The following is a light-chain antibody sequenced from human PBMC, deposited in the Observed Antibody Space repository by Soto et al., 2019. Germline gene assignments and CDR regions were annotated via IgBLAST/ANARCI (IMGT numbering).Light chain of an antibody. CDR3: QQYNDWPPIFT. CDR1: RPISTN. CDR2: GAF. V-gene: IGKV3-15*01. J-gene: IGKJ3*01. Sequence: EIVMTQSPATLSVSLGERATLSCRASRPISTNLAWYQQKPGQTPRLLIYGAFTRATGVPGRFSGSGSGTESTLTISSLQSEDCAVYFCQQYNDWPPIFTFGPGTTVDIK.